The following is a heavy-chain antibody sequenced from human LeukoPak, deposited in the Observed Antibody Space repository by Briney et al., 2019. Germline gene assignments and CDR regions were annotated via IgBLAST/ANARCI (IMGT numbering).Heavy chain of an antibody. V-gene: IGHV1-8*03. CDR1: GYTFTNYD. D-gene: IGHD1-26*01. J-gene: IGHJ3*01. CDR2: MNLNSGHT. CDR3: ARDFNQMGATDAFDV. Sequence: ASVKVSCKASGYTFTNYDINWVRQATGQGLEWMGWMNLNSGHTVYAQKFQGRVTITRNTSISTVYMELSSLKSEDTALYYCARDFNQMGATDAFDVWGQGTMVTVSS.